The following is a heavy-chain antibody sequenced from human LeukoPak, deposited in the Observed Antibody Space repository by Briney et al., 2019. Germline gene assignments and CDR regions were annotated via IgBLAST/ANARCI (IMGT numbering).Heavy chain of an antibody. V-gene: IGHV3-33*01. J-gene: IGHJ4*02. D-gene: IGHD2-2*01. CDR3: ARWFCSSTSCWFDY. CDR2: IWYDGSNK. Sequence: GGSLRLSCAASGFTFSSYGMHGVRQAPGKGLEWVAVIWYDGSNKYYADSVKGRFTISRDNSKNTLYLQMNSLRAEDTAVYYCARWFCSSTSCWFDYWGQGTLVTVSS. CDR1: GFTFSSYG.